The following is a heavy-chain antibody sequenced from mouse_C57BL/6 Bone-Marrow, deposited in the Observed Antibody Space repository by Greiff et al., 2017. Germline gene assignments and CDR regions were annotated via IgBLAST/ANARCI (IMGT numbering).Heavy chain of an antibody. Sequence: QVQLQQPGTELVKPGASVKLSCKASGYTFTSYWMHWVKQRPGQGLEWIGNINPSNGGTNYNEKFKSKATLTVDKSSSTAYMQLSSLTSEDSAVYYCARKWENYYGSSPLVWGTGTTVTVSS. CDR1: GYTFTSYW. CDR2: INPSNGGT. V-gene: IGHV1-53*01. CDR3: ARKWENYYGSSPLV. J-gene: IGHJ1*03. D-gene: IGHD1-1*01.